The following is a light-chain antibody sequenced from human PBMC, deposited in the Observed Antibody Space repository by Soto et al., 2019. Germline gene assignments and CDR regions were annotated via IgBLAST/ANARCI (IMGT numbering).Light chain of an antibody. J-gene: IGLJ1*01. CDR2: EVS. V-gene: IGLV2-14*01. CDR1: ALDVGSYRY. Sequence: QSVLTQPASVSGSPGQSITISCTGTALDVGSYRYVSWYQQHPGKAPKLMIYEVSNRPSGVSNRFSGSKSGNTASLTISGLQAGDEADYYCSSYTSSSTYVFGTGTKV. CDR3: SSYTSSSTYV.